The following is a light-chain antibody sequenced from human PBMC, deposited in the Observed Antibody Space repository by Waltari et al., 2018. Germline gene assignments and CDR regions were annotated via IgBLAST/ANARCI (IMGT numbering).Light chain of an antibody. CDR1: SSDVEGFNF. CDR3: SSYTSVNTR. Sequence: QSALTQPASMSGSPGQSITISCTGTSSDVEGFNFVSWYQQYPGKAPNLIIYDVANRPSGVSHRFSGSRSDNTASLTISGLQAEDEADYYCSSYTSVNTRFGGGTKLTVL. CDR2: DVA. V-gene: IGLV2-14*03. J-gene: IGLJ2*01.